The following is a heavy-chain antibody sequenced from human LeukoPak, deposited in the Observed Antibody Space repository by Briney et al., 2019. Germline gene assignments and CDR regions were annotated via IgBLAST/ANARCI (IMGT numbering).Heavy chain of an antibody. CDR1: GASIGSSPYGTASY. CDR2: MCYGGNS. Sequence: PSETLSLTCTVSGASIGSSPYGTASYWGWIRQPPGKGLEWIGSMCYGGNSYFNPSLKSRVTISVDTSKNQFSVKLNSVTAADTAVYYCASLPKYGNALKAFDIWGQGTWVAVS. CDR3: ASLPKYGNALKAFDI. D-gene: IGHD6-6*01. J-gene: IGHJ3*02. V-gene: IGHV4-39*01.